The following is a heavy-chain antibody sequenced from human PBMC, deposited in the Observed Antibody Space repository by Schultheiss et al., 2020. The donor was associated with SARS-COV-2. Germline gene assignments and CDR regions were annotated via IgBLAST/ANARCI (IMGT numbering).Heavy chain of an antibody. CDR2: MNPNSGNT. Sequence: ASVKVSCKASGYTFTSYDINWVRQATGQGLEWMGWMNPNSGNTGYAQKFQGWVTMTRDTSISTAYMELSRLRSDDTAVYYCARCFSGGTVAATDYYYGMDVWGQGTTVTVSS. CDR3: ARCFSGGTVAATDYYYGMDV. D-gene: IGHD2-15*01. J-gene: IGHJ6*02. CDR1: GYTFTSYD. V-gene: IGHV1-8*01.